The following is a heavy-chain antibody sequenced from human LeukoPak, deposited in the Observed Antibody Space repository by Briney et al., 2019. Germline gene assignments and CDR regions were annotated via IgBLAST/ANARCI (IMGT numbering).Heavy chain of an antibody. J-gene: IGHJ6*02. CDR2: IYTSGST. V-gene: IGHV4-4*07. Sequence: PSETLSLTCTVSGGSLSSYYWSWIRQPAGKGLEWIGRIYTSGSTNYNHSLTSRATMSVDTSNNQFSLYLSSVSAEDTAVYYGARDRTDSSRHRGYYYYGMDVWGQGTTVTVSS. D-gene: IGHD6-13*01. CDR1: GGSLSSYY. CDR3: ARDRTDSSRHRGYYYYGMDV.